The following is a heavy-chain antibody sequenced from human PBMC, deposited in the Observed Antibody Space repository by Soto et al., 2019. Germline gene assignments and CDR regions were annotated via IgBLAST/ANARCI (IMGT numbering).Heavy chain of an antibody. CDR1: GYTFISYY. CDR3: AIGSPSSTRLGWFDP. J-gene: IGHJ5*02. V-gene: IGHV1-46*01. Sequence: QVQLLQSGAEVKKPGASVKIACKASGYTFISYYMHWVRQAPGQGLEWMGTINPRDSETRYEQKFQDRVTMTNDMSTTTVYMEMNSLTSEDTAVYFCAIGSPSSTRLGWFDPWGQGTLVTVSS. CDR2: INPRDSET. D-gene: IGHD2-2*01.